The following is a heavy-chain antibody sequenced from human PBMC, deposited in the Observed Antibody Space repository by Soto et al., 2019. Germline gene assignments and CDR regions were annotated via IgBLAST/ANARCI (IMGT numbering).Heavy chain of an antibody. J-gene: IGHJ4*02. Sequence: LRLSCAASGFTFTSYYVSWVRQAQGKGLEWVANINEDGSERYYVDSVKGRFTVSRDNAKNSLYLQMNSLRAEDTAIYYCAKWGGGGSDYWGQGSLVTVSS. CDR2: INEDGSER. V-gene: IGHV3-7*01. CDR1: GFTFTSYY. CDR3: AKWGGGGSDY. D-gene: IGHD1-26*01.